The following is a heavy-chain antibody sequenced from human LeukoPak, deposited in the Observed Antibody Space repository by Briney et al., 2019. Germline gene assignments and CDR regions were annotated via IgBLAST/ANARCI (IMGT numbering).Heavy chain of an antibody. CDR1: AFTFSSYA. Sequence: GGSLRLACAASAFTFSSYAMSWVRQAPGKGLEWVSAISGSGGSTYYADSVKGRFTISRDNSKNTLYLQMNSLRAEDTAVYYCAPYGSGSSSDYWGQGTLVTVSS. V-gene: IGHV3-23*01. D-gene: IGHD3-10*01. CDR2: ISGSGGST. J-gene: IGHJ4*02. CDR3: APYGSGSSSDY.